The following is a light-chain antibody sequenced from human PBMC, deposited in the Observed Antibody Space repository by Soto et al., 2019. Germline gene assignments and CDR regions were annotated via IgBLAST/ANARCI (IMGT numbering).Light chain of an antibody. CDR2: YND. CDR1: RSNIGSNA. V-gene: IGLV1-44*01. Sequence: QSVLTQPPSASGTPGQRVTISCSGSRSNIGSNAVNWYQQLPGTAPKLLIYYNDQRPSGVPDRFSGSKSGTSASLAISGLQSEDETGYYCAAWDDSLNGWVFGGGTKLTVL. CDR3: AAWDDSLNGWV. J-gene: IGLJ3*02.